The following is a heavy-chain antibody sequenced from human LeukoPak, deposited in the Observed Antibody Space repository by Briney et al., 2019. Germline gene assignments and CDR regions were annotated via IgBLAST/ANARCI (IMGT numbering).Heavy chain of an antibody. CDR1: EFTFSIYA. J-gene: IGHJ4*02. V-gene: IGHV3-23*01. Sequence: GGSLRLSCAASEFTFSIYAMSWVRQAPGKGLEGVSTVGGGGSSTYYADSVRGRFTISRDNSKNTLSLRMNSLRVEDTAVYYCAKLEGPYHFDYWGQGTLVTVSS. CDR2: VGGGGSST. CDR3: AKLEGPYHFDY.